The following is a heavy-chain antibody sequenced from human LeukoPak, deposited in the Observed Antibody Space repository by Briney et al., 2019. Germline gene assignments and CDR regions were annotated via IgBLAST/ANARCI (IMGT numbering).Heavy chain of an antibody. D-gene: IGHD3-10*01. J-gene: IGHJ6*03. Sequence: ASVKVSCKASGYTFTGYYMHWVRQAPGQGLEWMGRINSNSGGTNYAQKFQGRVTMTRDTSISTAYMELSRLRSDDTAGYYCARVRTTPVDGWGSYYYYYYMDVWGKGTTVTVSS. CDR1: GYTFTGYY. CDR3: ARVRTTPVDGWGSYYYYYYMDV. V-gene: IGHV1-2*06. CDR2: INSNSGGT.